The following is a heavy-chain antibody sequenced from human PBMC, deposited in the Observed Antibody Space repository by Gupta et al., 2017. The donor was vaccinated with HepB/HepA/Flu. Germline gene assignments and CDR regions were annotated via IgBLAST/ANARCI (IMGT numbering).Heavy chain of an antibody. CDR3: ARAYSSGRESDY. D-gene: IGHD6-19*01. J-gene: IGHJ4*02. CDR2: INPNRGGT. CDR1: GYPFTGYY. V-gene: IGHV1-2*02. Sequence: QVQLVQSGAEVKKPGASVTVSCKASGYPFTGYYLYWVRQAPGQGLEWMGWINPNRGGTNYAQKFQGRVTMTRDSSISTAYMELSSLRSDDTAVYYCARAYSSGRESDYWGQGTLVTVSS.